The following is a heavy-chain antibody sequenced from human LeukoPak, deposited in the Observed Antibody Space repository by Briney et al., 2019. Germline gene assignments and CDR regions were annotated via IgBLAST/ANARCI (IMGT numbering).Heavy chain of an antibody. CDR3: ARSPIYPDAFDI. V-gene: IGHV4-4*07. CDR2: IYTSGST. CDR1: GGSISSYY. J-gene: IGHJ3*02. Sequence: SSETLSLTCTVSGGSISSYYWSWIRQPAGKGLEWIGSIYTSGSTNYNPSLKSRVTMSVDTSKNQFSLKLSSVTAADTAVYYCARSPIYPDAFDIWGQGTMVTVSS. D-gene: IGHD2/OR15-2a*01.